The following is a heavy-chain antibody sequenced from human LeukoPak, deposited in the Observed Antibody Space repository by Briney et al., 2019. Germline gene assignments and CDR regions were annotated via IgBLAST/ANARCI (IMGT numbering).Heavy chain of an antibody. D-gene: IGHD2-15*01. CDR1: GGSISSYY. Sequence: SETLSLTCSVSGGSISSYYWSWIRQPPGKGLEWIGDIYYSGSTNYNPSLKSRVTISVDTSKNQLSLTLTSVTAADTAVYYCARGGGYCSGGSCALGDYWGQGTLVTVSS. CDR2: IYYSGST. V-gene: IGHV4-59*01. J-gene: IGHJ4*02. CDR3: ARGGGYCSGGSCALGDY.